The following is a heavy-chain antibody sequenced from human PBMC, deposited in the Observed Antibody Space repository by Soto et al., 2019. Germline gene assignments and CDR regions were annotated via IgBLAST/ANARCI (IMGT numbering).Heavy chain of an antibody. CDR1: GYTFASCG. CDR2: IRAYNGYT. V-gene: IGHV1-18*04. Sequence: VSLKVSCKRSGYTFASCGMRWVRHAHVQLLEWMGWIRAYNGYTNYAQKFQGRVSMTTDTSTSTAYMELRSLISDDTAVYYCARASDGYRSGWYVGYFDYWGQGTLVTGSS. CDR3: ARASDGYRSGWYVGYFDY. J-gene: IGHJ4*02. D-gene: IGHD6-19*01.